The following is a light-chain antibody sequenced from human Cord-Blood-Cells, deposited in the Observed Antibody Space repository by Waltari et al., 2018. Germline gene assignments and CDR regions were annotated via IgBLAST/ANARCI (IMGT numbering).Light chain of an antibody. V-gene: IGLV10-54*01. CDR2: RNN. Sequence: QARLTQPPSVSKGLRQTATLTCTGNSNNVGNQGAAWLQQHQGHPPKPLSYRNNNRPSGISERLSASRSGNTASLTITGLQPEDEADYYCSAWDSSLSAWVFGGGTKLTVL. J-gene: IGLJ3*02. CDR3: SAWDSSLSAWV. CDR1: SNNVGNQG.